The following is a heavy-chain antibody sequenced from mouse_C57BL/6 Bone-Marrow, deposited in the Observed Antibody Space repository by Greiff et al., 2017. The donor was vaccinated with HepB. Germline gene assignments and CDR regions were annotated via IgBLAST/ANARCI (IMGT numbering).Heavy chain of an antibody. CDR3: AVDSSGYHFAY. CDR1: GFTFSDYG. V-gene: IGHV5-17*01. Sequence: EVMLVESGGGLVKPGGSLKLSCAASGFTFSDYGMHWVRQAPEKGLEWVAYISSGSSTIYYADTVKGRFTISRDNAKNTLFLQMTSLRSEDTAMYYCAVDSSGYHFAYWGQGTLVTVSA. D-gene: IGHD3-2*02. J-gene: IGHJ3*01. CDR2: ISSGSSTI.